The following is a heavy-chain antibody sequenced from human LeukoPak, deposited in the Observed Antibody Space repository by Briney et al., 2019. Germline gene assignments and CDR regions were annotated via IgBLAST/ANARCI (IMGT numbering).Heavy chain of an antibody. CDR3: ARHNSPASFDY. V-gene: IGHV4-39*01. CDR2: IYYSGST. Sequence: SETLSLTCTVSGGSISSTSYFWVWIRQPPGKGLEWIGSIYYSGSTYYNPSLKSRVTISVDTSKNQISLKLSSVTAADTAMYYCARHNSPASFDYWGQGTLVTVSS. J-gene: IGHJ4*02. CDR1: GGSISSTSYF. D-gene: IGHD4-11*01.